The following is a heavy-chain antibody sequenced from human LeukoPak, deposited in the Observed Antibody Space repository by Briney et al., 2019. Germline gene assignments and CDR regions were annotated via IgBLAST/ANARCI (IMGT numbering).Heavy chain of an antibody. CDR3: ARRGYSYPFDY. CDR2: IYHSGST. CDR1: GSSISSGYY. V-gene: IGHV4-38-2*02. D-gene: IGHD5-18*01. J-gene: IGHJ4*02. Sequence: SATLSLTCTVSGSSISSGYYWGWIRQPPGKGLEWIGSIYHSGSTYYNPSLKSRVTISVDTSKNQFSLKLSSVTAADTAVYYCARRGYSYPFDYWGQGTLVTVSS.